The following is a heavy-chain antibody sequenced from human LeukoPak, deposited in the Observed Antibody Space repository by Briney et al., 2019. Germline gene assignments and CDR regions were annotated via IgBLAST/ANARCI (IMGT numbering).Heavy chain of an antibody. CDR2: IYSGGST. J-gene: IGHJ1*01. V-gene: IGHV3-53*04. CDR3: AREFSDCSSTSCYWGPFQH. CDR1: GFTVSSNY. Sequence: PGGSLRLSCAASGFTVSSNYMSWVRQAPGKGLEWVSVIYSGGSTYYADSVKGRFTISRHNSKNTLYLQMNSLRAEDTAVYYCAREFSDCSSTSCYWGPFQHWGQGTLVAASS. D-gene: IGHD2-2*01.